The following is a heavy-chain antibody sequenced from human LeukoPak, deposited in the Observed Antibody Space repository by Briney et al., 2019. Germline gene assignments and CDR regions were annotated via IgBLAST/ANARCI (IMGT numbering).Heavy chain of an antibody. CDR2: IYSGGST. D-gene: IGHD1-26*01. CDR3: ARVIVGATTDFFDY. J-gene: IGHJ4*02. Sequence: GGSLRLSCVASGFTVSSTYMSWVRQAPGKGPEWVSIIYSGGSTYYADSVKGRFTISRDNSKNTLFLQMNSLRAEDTAVYYCARVIVGATTDFFDYWGQGTLVTVSS. V-gene: IGHV3-53*01. CDR1: GFTVSSTY.